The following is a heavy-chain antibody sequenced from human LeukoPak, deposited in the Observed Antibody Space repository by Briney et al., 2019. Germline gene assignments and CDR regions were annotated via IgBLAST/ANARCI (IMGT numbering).Heavy chain of an antibody. V-gene: IGHV3-49*04. D-gene: IGHD6-25*01. CDR1: GFTFGDYA. Sequence: PGGSLRLSCTASGFTFGDYAMSWVRQAPGKGLEWVGFIRSKAYGGTTEYAASVKGRFTISRDDSKSIAYLQMNSLKTKDTAVYYCTSSSGLFDYWGQGTLVTVSS. CDR3: TSSSGLFDY. CDR2: IRSKAYGGTT. J-gene: IGHJ4*02.